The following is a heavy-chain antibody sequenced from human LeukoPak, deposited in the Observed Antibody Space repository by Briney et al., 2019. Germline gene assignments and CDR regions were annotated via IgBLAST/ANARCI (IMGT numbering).Heavy chain of an antibody. Sequence: SETLSLTCTVSGGSISSGSYYWSWLRQPAGKGLEWIVRIYTSGSTNYNPSLKSRIAISVDTSKNQFSLKLSSVTAADTAVYYCARLCSSTSCYYSDAFDIWGQGTMVTVSS. D-gene: IGHD2-2*01. CDR1: GGSISSGSYY. V-gene: IGHV4-61*02. CDR2: IYTSGST. J-gene: IGHJ3*02. CDR3: ARLCSSTSCYYSDAFDI.